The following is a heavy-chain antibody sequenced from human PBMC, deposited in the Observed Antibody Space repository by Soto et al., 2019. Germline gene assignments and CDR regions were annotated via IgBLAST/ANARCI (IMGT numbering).Heavy chain of an antibody. J-gene: IGHJ3*02. Sequence: SETLSLTCSVAGGSISSSNYYWGWIRQPPGKGLEWIGSIFHSGSTDYNASLKSRVTISVDTPRNQFSLKLNSVTGADTAVYFCARSSGSSWRITDAFEIWGQGTMVTV. V-gene: IGHV4-39*01. D-gene: IGHD2-15*01. CDR2: IFHSGST. CDR3: ARSSGSSWRITDAFEI. CDR1: GGSISSSNYY.